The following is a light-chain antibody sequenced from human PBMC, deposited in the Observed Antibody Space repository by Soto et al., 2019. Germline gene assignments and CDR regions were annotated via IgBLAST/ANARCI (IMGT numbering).Light chain of an antibody. J-gene: IGKJ4*01. V-gene: IGKV1-39*01. Sequence: DIQMTQSPSSLSASIGDIITITCRASQSISTYLNWYQQKPGKAPKLLIYGASTLQNGVPSRFSGSGSATDYTLTINGLQPEDFATYYCQQSFITPPLTVGGGTKVEMK. CDR3: QQSFITPPLT. CDR2: GAS. CDR1: QSISTY.